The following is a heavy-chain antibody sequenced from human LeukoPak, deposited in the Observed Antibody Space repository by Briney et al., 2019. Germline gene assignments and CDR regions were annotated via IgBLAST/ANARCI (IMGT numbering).Heavy chain of an antibody. CDR3: AREGRLELALDY. D-gene: IGHD3-10*01. Sequence: SETLSLTCTVSGGSISSYYWSWIRQPPGKGLEWIGYIYYSGSTNYNPFLKSRVTISVDTSKNQFSLKLSSVTAADTAVYYCAREGRLELALDYWGQGTLVTVSS. CDR2: IYYSGST. CDR1: GGSISSYY. J-gene: IGHJ4*02. V-gene: IGHV4-59*01.